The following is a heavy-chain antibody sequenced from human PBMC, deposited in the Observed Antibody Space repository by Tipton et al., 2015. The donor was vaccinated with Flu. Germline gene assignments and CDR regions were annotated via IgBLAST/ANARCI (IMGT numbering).Heavy chain of an antibody. J-gene: IGHJ5*02. CDR1: GYTFTSYD. D-gene: IGHD3-3*01. Sequence: QSGAEVKKPGASVKVSCKASGYTFTSYDINWVRQATGQGLEWMGWMNPNSGNTGYAQKFQGRVTMIRNTSISTAYMELSSLRSEDTAVYYCARLGYDFWSGYSNWFDPWGQGTLVTVSS. CDR3: ARLGYDFWSGYSNWFDP. CDR2: MNPNSGNT. V-gene: IGHV1-8*01.